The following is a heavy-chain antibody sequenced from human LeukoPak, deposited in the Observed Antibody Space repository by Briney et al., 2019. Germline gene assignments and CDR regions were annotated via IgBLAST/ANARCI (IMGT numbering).Heavy chain of an antibody. D-gene: IGHD2-15*01. CDR1: GFIFSDYY. CDR2: ITSSGATI. CDR3: ARVPGYCSSGRCVWNDHYHMDV. V-gene: IGHV3-11*04. J-gene: IGHJ6*03. Sequence: PGGSLRLSCAASGFIFSDYYMGSIRQAPGKGLEWVSYITSSGATIYYADSVKGRFTISRDNAKNSLYLQMNSLRAEDTAVYYCARVPGYCSSGRCVWNDHYHMDVWGKGTTVTVSS.